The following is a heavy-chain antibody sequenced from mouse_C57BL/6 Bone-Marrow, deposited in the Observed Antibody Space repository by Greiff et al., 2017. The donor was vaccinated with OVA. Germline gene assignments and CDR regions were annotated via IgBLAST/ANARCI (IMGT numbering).Heavy chain of an antibody. CDR3: ARIKGIYYDYDGDFDY. Sequence: QVTLKVCGPGILQPSQTLSLTCSFSGFSLSTFGMGVGWIRQPSGKGLEWLAHIWWDDDKYYNPALKSRLTISKDTSKNQVFLKIANVDTADTATYYCARIKGIYYDYDGDFDYWGQGTTLTVSS. D-gene: IGHD2-4*01. CDR1: GFSLSTFGMG. V-gene: IGHV8-8*01. CDR2: IWWDDDK. J-gene: IGHJ2*01.